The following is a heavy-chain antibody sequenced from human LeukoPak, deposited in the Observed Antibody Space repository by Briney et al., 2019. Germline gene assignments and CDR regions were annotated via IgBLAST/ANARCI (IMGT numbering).Heavy chain of an antibody. CDR2: ISYDGYDK. CDR1: GFTFNDYA. V-gene: IGHV3-30-3*01. CDR3: ARVGQRQLVDY. Sequence: GGSLRLSCAASGFTFNDYAMYWVRQAPGKGLEWVTLISYDGYDKSYADSVRGRFTISRDNSRNTLYLQMDSLRSEDTAVYYCARVGQRQLVDYWGQGTLVTVSS. J-gene: IGHJ4*02. D-gene: IGHD6-6*01.